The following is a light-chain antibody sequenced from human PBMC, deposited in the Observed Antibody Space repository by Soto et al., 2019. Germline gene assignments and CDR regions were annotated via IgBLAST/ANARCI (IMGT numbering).Light chain of an antibody. J-gene: IGLJ2*01. CDR3: QSFDKYLSAVV. Sequence: QSVLTQPPSVSGAPGERVTISCTGGSSAIGAGYRVRWYQQVPGTAPKLLIYDNTNRPSGVSVRFSGSKSGTSASLAISGLQAEDEADYYCQSFDKYLSAVVFGGGTKLTVL. CDR2: DNT. V-gene: IGLV1-40*01. CDR1: SSAIGAGYR.